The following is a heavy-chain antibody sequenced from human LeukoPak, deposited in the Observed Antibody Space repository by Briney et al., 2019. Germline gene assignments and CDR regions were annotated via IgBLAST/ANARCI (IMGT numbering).Heavy chain of an antibody. CDR3: TRDRRQWLLENAFDI. CDR1: GFTFGDYA. J-gene: IGHJ3*02. Sequence: KPGRSLRLSCTASGFTFGDYAMSWFRQAPGKGLEWVGFTRSKAYGGTTEYAASVKGRFTISRDDSKSIAYLQMNSQKTEDTAVYYCTRDRRQWLLENAFDIWGQGTMVTVSS. D-gene: IGHD6-19*01. V-gene: IGHV3-49*05. CDR2: TRSKAYGGTT.